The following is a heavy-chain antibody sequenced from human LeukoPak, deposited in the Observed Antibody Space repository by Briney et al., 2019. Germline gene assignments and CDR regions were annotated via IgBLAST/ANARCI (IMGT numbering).Heavy chain of an antibody. CDR1: GFTFSNAW. J-gene: IGHJ4*02. Sequence: GGSLRLSCAASGFTFSNAWMSGVRQAPGKGLEWVGHIKSKTGGGTTDYAAPVKGRFTISRDDSKNTLYLQMDSLKTEDTAVYYCTTEAGDDWGQGTLVTVSS. D-gene: IGHD5-24*01. CDR2: IKSKTGGGTT. V-gene: IGHV3-15*01. CDR3: TTEAGDD.